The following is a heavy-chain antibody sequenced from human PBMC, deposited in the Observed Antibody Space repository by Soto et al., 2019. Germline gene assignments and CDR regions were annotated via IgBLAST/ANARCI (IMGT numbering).Heavy chain of an antibody. Sequence: GGSLRLSCAASGFIFENFGMSWVRQAPGKGLEWISSISGSGSKKYYADSVKGRFTISRDNSKSTVYLELNNLSAEDTAVYHCAKNQGVELVPLATVDWFDPWGQGSVVTVSS. D-gene: IGHD1-26*01. J-gene: IGHJ5*02. CDR2: ISGSGSKK. CDR3: AKNQGVELVPLATVDWFDP. CDR1: GFIFENFG. V-gene: IGHV3-23*01.